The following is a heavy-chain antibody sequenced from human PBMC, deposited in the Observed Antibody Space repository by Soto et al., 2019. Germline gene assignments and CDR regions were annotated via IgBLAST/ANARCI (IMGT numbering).Heavy chain of an antibody. J-gene: IGHJ6*03. CDR3: ARAIGYGSGSYLYYYYMDV. CDR1: GYTFTSYD. Sequence: ASVKVSCKASGYTFTSYDINWVRQATGQGLEWMGWMNPNSGNTGYAQKFQGRVTMTRNTSISTAYMELSSLRSEDTAVYYCARAIGYGSGSYLYYYYMDVWGKGTTVTVSS. CDR2: MNPNSGNT. V-gene: IGHV1-8*01. D-gene: IGHD3-10*01.